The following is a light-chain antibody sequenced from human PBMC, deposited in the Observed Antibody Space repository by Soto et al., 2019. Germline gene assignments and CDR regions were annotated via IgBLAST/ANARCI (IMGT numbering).Light chain of an antibody. Sequence: EIVLTQSPGTLSLSPGERATLSCRASQSVNSNYLAWYQQKPGQAPRHLIYGASSRATGIPDRFSGSGSGTDFTFTISRLEPEDFAMYYCQQYGSSPITFGQGTRLEIK. CDR3: QQYGSSPIT. CDR1: QSVNSNY. V-gene: IGKV3-20*01. J-gene: IGKJ5*01. CDR2: GAS.